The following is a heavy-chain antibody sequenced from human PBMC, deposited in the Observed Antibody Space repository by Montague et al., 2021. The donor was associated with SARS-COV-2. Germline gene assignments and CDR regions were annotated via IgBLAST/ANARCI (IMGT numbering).Heavy chain of an antibody. CDR3: ARDPWRITIFGVVTRYGMDV. J-gene: IGHJ6*02. D-gene: IGHD3-3*01. Sequence: SETLSLTCIVSGGSVSSGSYYWSWIRQPPGEGLEWIGYIYYSGSTNYNPSLKSRVTISVDTSKNQFSLKLSPVTAADTAVYYCARDPWRITIFGVVTRYGMDVWGQGTTVTVSS. CDR1: GGSVSSGSYY. V-gene: IGHV4-61*01. CDR2: IYYSGST.